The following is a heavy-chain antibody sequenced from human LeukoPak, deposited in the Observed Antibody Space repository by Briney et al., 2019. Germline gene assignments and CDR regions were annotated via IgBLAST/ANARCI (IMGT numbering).Heavy chain of an antibody. D-gene: IGHD3-10*01. J-gene: IGHJ4*02. Sequence: SETLSLTCTVSGGSISSSRYYWSWIRQPPGKGLEWIGYIYYSGSTNYNPSLKSRVTISVDTSKNQFSLKLSSVTAADTAVYYCAVLKSGSYPYWGQGTLVTVSS. CDR2: IYYSGST. CDR1: GGSISSSRYY. CDR3: AVLKSGSYPY. V-gene: IGHV4-61*05.